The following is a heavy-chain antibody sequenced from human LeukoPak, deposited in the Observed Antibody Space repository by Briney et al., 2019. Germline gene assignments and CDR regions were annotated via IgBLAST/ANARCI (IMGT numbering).Heavy chain of an antibody. D-gene: IGHD3-10*01. CDR1: GLTFRTHW. J-gene: IGHJ4*02. Sequence: GGSLRLSCAASGLTFRTHWMNWVRQAPGKGLEWVANIKPDGSETYYVDSVKGRFTVTRDNAQSSSHLQMDSLRGEDTAVYYCLAGGGYWGQGTLVTVSS. V-gene: IGHV3-7*01. CDR3: LAGGGY. CDR2: IKPDGSET.